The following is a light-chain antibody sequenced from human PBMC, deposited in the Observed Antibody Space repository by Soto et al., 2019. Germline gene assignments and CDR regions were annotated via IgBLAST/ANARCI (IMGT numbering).Light chain of an antibody. V-gene: IGLV2-14*03. CDR1: SSDVGGYNY. Sequence: QSALTQPASVSGSPGQSITISCTGTSSDVGGYNYVSWYQQHPAKAPKVMIYDVSNRPSGVSNRFSGSKSGNTASLTISGLQAEDEADNYCYSYTSSSTYVFGTGTKVTAL. CDR3: YSYTSSSTYV. J-gene: IGLJ1*01. CDR2: DVS.